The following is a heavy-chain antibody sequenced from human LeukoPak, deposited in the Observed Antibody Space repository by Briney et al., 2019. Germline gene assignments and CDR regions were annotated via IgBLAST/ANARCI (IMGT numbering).Heavy chain of an antibody. V-gene: IGHV3-23*01. J-gene: IGHJ6*02. CDR3: AKAASSSWPSYYYGMEV. Sequence: GGSLRLSCAASGFIFSSYSMSWVRQAPGMGLEWVSVITGSGGNTYYADSVKGRFTISKDNSKNTVYLQMSSLRVDDTAVYYCAKAASSSWPSYYYGMEVWGQGTTVTVSS. CDR1: GFIFSSYS. D-gene: IGHD6-13*01. CDR2: ITGSGGNT.